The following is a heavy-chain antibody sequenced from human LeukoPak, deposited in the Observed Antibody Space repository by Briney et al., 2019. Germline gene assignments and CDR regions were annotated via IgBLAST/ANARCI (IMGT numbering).Heavy chain of an antibody. CDR3: ARLAAAAIDP. CDR2: IYTSGST. D-gene: IGHD6-13*01. V-gene: IGHV4-61*02. Sequence: SQTLSLTCTVPGGSISSGSYYWSWIRQPAGKGLEWIGRIYTSGSTNYNPSLKSRVTISVDTSKNQFSLKLSSVTAADTAVYYCARLAAAAIDPWGQGTLVTVSS. J-gene: IGHJ5*02. CDR1: GGSISSGSYY.